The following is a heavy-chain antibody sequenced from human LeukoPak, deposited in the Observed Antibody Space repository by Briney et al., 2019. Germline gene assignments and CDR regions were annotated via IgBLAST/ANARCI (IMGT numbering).Heavy chain of an antibody. Sequence: PGGSLRLSCAASGFTFNAFTMNWVRQAPGKGLEWLSFTRPNSDYLYYTDSVKGRFTISRDNAKNTLYLQMNSLNAEDTGIYYCARDRDWNFDYWGQGTLVTVSS. V-gene: IGHV3-21*01. J-gene: IGHJ4*02. D-gene: IGHD1-1*01. CDR1: GFTFNAFT. CDR3: ARDRDWNFDY. CDR2: TRPNSDYL.